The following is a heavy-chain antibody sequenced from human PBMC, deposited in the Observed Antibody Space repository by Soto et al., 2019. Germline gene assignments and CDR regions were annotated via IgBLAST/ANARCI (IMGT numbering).Heavy chain of an antibody. CDR1: GFTFSSYA. CDR2: ISYDGSNK. V-gene: IGHV3-30-3*01. Sequence: QVQLVESGGGVVQPGRSLRLSCAASGFTFSSYAMHWVRQAPGKGLEWVAVISYDGSNKYYADSVKGRFTISRDNSKNPLNLHMTILRAEDTAVYYCARGDIVLLPAASYGMAVWGQGTPVTVSS. D-gene: IGHD2-2*01. J-gene: IGHJ6*02. CDR3: ARGDIVLLPAASYGMAV.